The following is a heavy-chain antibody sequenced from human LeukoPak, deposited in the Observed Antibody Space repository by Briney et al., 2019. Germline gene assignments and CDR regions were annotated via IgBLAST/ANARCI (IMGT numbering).Heavy chain of an antibody. CDR3: ARSRAFNSGAFDP. CDR2: IFYGGST. Sequence: SETLSLTCTVSGGSITSGDDYWSWIRQPPGKGLEWIGYIFYGGSTYYNPSLKSRVAISVDTSKNQFSLRLNSVTAADTAVYYCARSRAFNSGAFDPWGQGSLVTVSS. J-gene: IGHJ5*02. D-gene: IGHD1-26*01. V-gene: IGHV4-30-4*02. CDR1: GGSITSGDDY.